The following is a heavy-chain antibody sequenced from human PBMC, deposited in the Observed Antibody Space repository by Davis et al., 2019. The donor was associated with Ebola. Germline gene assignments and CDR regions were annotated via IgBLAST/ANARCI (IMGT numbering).Heavy chain of an antibody. CDR2: MNPNSGNT. CDR1: GYTFTSYD. CDR3: AKDNYYASRGLGMDV. Sequence: ASVKVSCKASGYTFTSYDINWVRQATGQGLEWMGWMNPNSGNTGYAQKFQGRVTITADKSTSTAYMELSSLRSEDTAVYYCAKDNYYASRGLGMDVWGQGTTVTVSS. J-gene: IGHJ6*02. V-gene: IGHV1-8*01. D-gene: IGHD3-22*01.